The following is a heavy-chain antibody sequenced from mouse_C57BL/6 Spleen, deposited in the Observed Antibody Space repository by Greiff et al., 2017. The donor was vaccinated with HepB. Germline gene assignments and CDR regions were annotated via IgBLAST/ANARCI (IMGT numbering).Heavy chain of an antibody. V-gene: IGHV5-6*01. CDR3: ARQTGYYFDY. Sequence: EVQLVESGGDLVKPGGSLKLSCAASGFTFSSYGMSWVRQTPDKRLEWVATISSGGSYTYYPDSVKGRFTISRDNAKNTLYLQMSSRKSEDTAMYYCARQTGYYFDYWGQGTTLTVSS. CDR2: ISSGGSYT. D-gene: IGHD4-1*01. J-gene: IGHJ2*01. CDR1: GFTFSSYG.